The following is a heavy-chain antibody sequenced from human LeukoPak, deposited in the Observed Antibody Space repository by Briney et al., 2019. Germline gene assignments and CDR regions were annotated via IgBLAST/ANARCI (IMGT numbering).Heavy chain of an antibody. CDR2: ISDSAGKT. D-gene: IGHD3-22*01. CDR3: AKRGVVIRVILVGFHKEAYYFDS. J-gene: IGHJ4*02. CDR1: GITLSNYG. V-gene: IGHV3-23*01. Sequence: GGSLRLSWAVSGITLSNYGMSWVRQAPGKGLEWVAGISDSAGKTNYADSVKGRFTISRDSPKNTLYLQMNSLRAEDTAVYFCAKRGVVIRVILVGFHKEAYYFDSWGQGALVTVSS.